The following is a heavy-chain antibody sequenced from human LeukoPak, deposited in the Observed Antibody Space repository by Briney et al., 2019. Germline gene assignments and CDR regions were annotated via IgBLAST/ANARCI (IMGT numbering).Heavy chain of an antibody. J-gene: IGHJ4*02. CDR1: GGSISSYY. V-gene: IGHV4-4*07. CDR2: IYTSGST. D-gene: IGHD3-9*01. Sequence: SETLSLTCTVSGGSISSYYCSWIRQPAGKGLEWIGRIYTSGSTNYNPSLKSRVTMSVDTSKNQFSLKLSSVTAADTAVYYCARSSFLTGYYYSFDYWSQGTLVTVSS. CDR3: ARSSFLTGYYYSFDY.